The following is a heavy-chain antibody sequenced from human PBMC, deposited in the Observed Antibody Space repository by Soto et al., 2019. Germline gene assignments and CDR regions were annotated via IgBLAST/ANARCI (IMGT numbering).Heavy chain of an antibody. Sequence: QVQLQGSGPGLVKPSGTLSLTCAVSGGSISSSNWWSWVRQPPGKGLEWIGEIYHTGSTTYNPSRNRQVTISVDKAKDQFSLRLRSVTAGDTAVYYCARDSGGGADYWGQGTLVTVSS. J-gene: IGHJ4*02. CDR2: IYHTGST. CDR1: GGSISSSNW. V-gene: IGHV4-4*02. CDR3: ARDSGGGADY. D-gene: IGHD2-21*01.